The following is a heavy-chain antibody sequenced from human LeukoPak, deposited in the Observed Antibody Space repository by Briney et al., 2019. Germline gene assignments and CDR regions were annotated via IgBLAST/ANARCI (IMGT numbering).Heavy chain of an antibody. V-gene: IGHV3-23*01. CDR1: GFTFSSYG. CDR3: AKSGSGKVDY. D-gene: IGHD3-10*01. CDR2: ISGSGCST. Sequence: QTGGSLRLSCAASGFTFSSYGMSWVRQAPGKGLEWVSSISGSGCSTYYADSVKGRFTISRDNAKNTLYLQMNSLRAEETAEYYCAKSGSGKVDYWGQGTLVTVSS. J-gene: IGHJ4*02.